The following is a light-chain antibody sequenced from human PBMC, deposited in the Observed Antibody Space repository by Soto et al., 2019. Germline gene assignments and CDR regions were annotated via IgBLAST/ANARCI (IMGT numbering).Light chain of an antibody. CDR3: QQYNEWPIT. J-gene: IGKJ5*01. CDR2: RAS. V-gene: IGKV3-15*01. CDR1: QSVSSSY. Sequence: EIVLTQSPGTLSLSPGERATLSCRASQSVSSSYLVWHQQKPDQSPRLLIYRASTRATGISGRFSGSGSGTEFTLTITSLQSEDFAVYYCQQYNEWPITFGQGTRLEIK.